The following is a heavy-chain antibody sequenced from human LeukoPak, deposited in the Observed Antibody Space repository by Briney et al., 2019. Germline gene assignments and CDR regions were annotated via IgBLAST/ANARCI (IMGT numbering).Heavy chain of an antibody. CDR2: INSDWTGK. Sequence: GGSLRLSCVASGFTFSDYWMHWVRQAPGKGLVWVSRINSDWTGKTYADSVKGRFTISRDNSKNTLYLQMNSLRAEDTAVYYCAKDVVVIPAASDYFDYWGQGTLVTVSS. D-gene: IGHD2-2*01. J-gene: IGHJ4*02. CDR1: GFTFSDYW. CDR3: AKDVVVIPAASDYFDY. V-gene: IGHV3-74*01.